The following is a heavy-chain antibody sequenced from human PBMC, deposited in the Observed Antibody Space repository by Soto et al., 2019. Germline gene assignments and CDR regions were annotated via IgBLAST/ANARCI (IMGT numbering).Heavy chain of an antibody. Sequence: GGSLRLSCAASGFTFSSYSMNWVRQAPGKGLEWASYISSSSNTIYYVDSVKGRFTISRDNAKNSLYLQMNSLRAEDTAVYYCARFYYDSSGYLPSPYYYYYGMDVWGQGTTVTVSS. D-gene: IGHD3-22*01. CDR1: GFTFSSYS. CDR2: ISSSSNTI. CDR3: ARFYYDSSGYLPSPYYYYYGMDV. J-gene: IGHJ6*02. V-gene: IGHV3-48*04.